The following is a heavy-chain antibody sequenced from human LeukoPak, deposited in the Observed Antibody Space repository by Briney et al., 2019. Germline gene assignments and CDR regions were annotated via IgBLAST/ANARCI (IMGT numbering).Heavy chain of an antibody. D-gene: IGHD2-2*01. J-gene: IGHJ4*02. CDR2: INPNSGGT. CDR3: ARDSCSSTSCYLPEYYFDY. V-gene: IGHV1-2*02. Sequence: GASVKVSCKASGYTFTGYYMHWVRQAPGQGLEWMGWINPNSGGTNYAQKFQGRVTMTRDTSISTAYMELSRLRSDDTAVYYCARDSCSSTSCYLPEYYFDYWGQGTLVTVSS. CDR1: GYTFTGYY.